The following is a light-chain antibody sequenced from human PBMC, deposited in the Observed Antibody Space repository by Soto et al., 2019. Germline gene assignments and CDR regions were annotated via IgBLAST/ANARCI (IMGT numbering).Light chain of an antibody. V-gene: IGKV3-15*01. Sequence: EIVMTQSPATQSVSPGERATLTCRASQSVSSNLAWYQQKPGQAPRLLIYGASTRATGIPARFSGSGSGTEFTLTISSLQSEDFAVYYCQHYNNWPPWTFDQGTTVEIK. CDR3: QHYNNWPPWT. CDR1: QSVSSN. CDR2: GAS. J-gene: IGKJ1*01.